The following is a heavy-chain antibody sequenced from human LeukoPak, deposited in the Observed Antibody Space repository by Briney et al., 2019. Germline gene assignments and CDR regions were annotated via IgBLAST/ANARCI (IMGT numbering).Heavy chain of an antibody. CDR1: GFTFSGSA. D-gene: IGHD6-19*01. CDR2: IRSKANNYAT. J-gene: IGHJ2*01. V-gene: IGHV3-73*01. CDR3: TRREQWLGHWYFDV. Sequence: GRSLRLSCAASGFTFSGSAIDWVRQASGEGREWVGRIRSKANNYATTYAESVKGRFTISRDDSKNTAYLQINSLETDDTAMYYCTRREQWLGHWYFDVWGRGALVTVSS.